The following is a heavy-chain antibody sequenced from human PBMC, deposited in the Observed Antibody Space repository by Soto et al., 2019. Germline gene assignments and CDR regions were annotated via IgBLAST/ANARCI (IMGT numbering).Heavy chain of an antibody. CDR3: VRDSHGDD. Sequence: EVQLVESGGGLVQPGGSLRLSCAGSGFTFSNDWLHWVRQAPGKGLELVSRIDHDGPTDYADSVRGRYTISRDNAENTLYLQMNSLRPEDTAVYYCVRDSHGDDWGQGTLVSVSS. CDR1: GFTFSNDW. V-gene: IGHV3-74*01. J-gene: IGHJ4*02. CDR2: IDHDGPT.